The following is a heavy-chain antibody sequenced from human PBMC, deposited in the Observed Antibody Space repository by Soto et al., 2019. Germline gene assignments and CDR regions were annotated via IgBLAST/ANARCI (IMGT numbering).Heavy chain of an antibody. CDR3: ARGSSSSPRNNWFDP. D-gene: IGHD6-6*01. CDR2: ISSSSSYI. Sequence: GGSLRISCAASGFTFSSYIMNWVRQAPGKGLEWVSSISSSSSYIYYADSVKGRFTISRDNAKNSLYLQMNSLRAEDTAVYYCARGSSSSPRNNWFDPWGQGTLVTVSS. CDR1: GFTFSSYI. J-gene: IGHJ5*02. V-gene: IGHV3-21*01.